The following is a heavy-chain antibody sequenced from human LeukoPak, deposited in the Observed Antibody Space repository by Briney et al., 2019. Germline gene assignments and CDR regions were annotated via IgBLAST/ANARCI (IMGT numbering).Heavy chain of an antibody. D-gene: IGHD3-10*01. CDR2: ISGSGGST. V-gene: IGHV3-23*01. CDR3: AKEEAGQYYYGSGSYSNY. Sequence: GGSLRLSCAASGFTFSSYAMSWVRQAPGKGLEWVSAISGSGGSTYYADSVKGRFTISRDNSKNTLYLQMNSLRAGDTAVYYCAKEEAGQYYYGSGSYSNYWGQGTLVTVSS. CDR1: GFTFSSYA. J-gene: IGHJ4*02.